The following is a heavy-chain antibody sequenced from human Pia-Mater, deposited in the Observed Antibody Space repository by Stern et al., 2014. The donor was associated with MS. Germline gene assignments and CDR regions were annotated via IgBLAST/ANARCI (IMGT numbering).Heavy chain of an antibody. Sequence: EVQLVESGGGLIQPGGSLRLSCAAPGFIVSKNYMSWVRQAPGKGLEWVSLIYPAGRTYYAGSVTRRFTISRDSSKTKLFLQLNSLRAEDTAMYYCARAIFGVNTAAMAPDAFDSWGQGTMVTVSS. CDR3: ARAIFGVNTAAMAPDAFDS. D-gene: IGHD3-3*01. CDR1: GFIVSKNY. V-gene: IGHV3-53*01. CDR2: IYPAGRT. J-gene: IGHJ3*01.